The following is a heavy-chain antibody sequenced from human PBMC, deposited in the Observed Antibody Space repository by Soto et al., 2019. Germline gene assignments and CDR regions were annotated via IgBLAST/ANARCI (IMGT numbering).Heavy chain of an antibody. J-gene: IGHJ4*02. CDR3: AIRQRWLQFVPLDY. CDR1: GGTFGSYA. Sequence: QVQLVQSGAEVKKPGSSVKVSCKASGGTFGSYAISWVRQAPGQGLEWMGGIIPIFGTANYAQKFQGRVTITADKSTSTAYMELSSLRSEDTAVYYCAIRQRWLQFVPLDYWGQGTLVTVSS. CDR2: IIPIFGTA. D-gene: IGHD5-12*01. V-gene: IGHV1-69*06.